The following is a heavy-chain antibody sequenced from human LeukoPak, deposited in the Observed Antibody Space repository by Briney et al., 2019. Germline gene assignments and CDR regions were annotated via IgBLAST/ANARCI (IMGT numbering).Heavy chain of an antibody. D-gene: IGHD5-24*01. CDR3: ARMDYYYYYMDV. V-gene: IGHV4-59*01. J-gene: IGHJ6*03. CDR1: GGSISSYY. CDR2: IYYSGST. Sequence: SETLSLTCTVSGGSISSYYWSWIRQPPGKGLEWIGYIYYSGSTNYNPSLKSRVTISVDTSKNQFSLKLSSVTAADTAVYYCARMDYYYYYMDVWGKGTTVTVSS.